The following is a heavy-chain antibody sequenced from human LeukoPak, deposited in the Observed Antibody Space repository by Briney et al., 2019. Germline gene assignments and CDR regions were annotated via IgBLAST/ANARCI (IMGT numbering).Heavy chain of an antibody. CDR3: ARDRETYYDILTGYSDPYYGMDV. D-gene: IGHD3-9*01. CDR1: GFTVSSNY. V-gene: IGHV3-53*01. Sequence: GALRLSCAASGFTVSSNYMSWVRQAPGKGLEWVSVIYSGGSTYYADSVKGRFTISRDNSKNTLYLQMNSLRAEDTAVYYCARDRETYYDILTGYSDPYYGMDVWGQGTTVTVSS. J-gene: IGHJ6*02. CDR2: IYSGGST.